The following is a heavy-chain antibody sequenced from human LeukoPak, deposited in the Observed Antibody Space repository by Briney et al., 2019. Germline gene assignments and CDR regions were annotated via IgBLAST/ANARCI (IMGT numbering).Heavy chain of an antibody. V-gene: IGHV4-38-2*02. Sequence: KSSETLSLTCTDSGYSISSGYYWGWIRQPPGKGLEWIGSIYYSGSTYYNPSLKSRVTISVGTSKNQFSLKLSSVTAADTAVYYCARANPRGPAPQGVDYWGQGTLVTVSS. CDR3: ARANPRGPAPQGVDY. J-gene: IGHJ4*02. CDR2: IYYSGST. CDR1: GYSISSGYY.